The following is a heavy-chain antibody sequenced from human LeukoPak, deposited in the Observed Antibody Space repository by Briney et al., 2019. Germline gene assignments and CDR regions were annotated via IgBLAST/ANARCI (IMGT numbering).Heavy chain of an antibody. V-gene: IGHV4-59*01. Sequence: SETLSLTCTVSGGSISSYYWSWIRQPPGKGLEWIGYIYYSGSTNYNPSLKSRVTISVDTSKNQFSLKLSSVTAADTAVYYCARVGSSSWDNRFDPWGQGTLVTVSS. CDR2: IYYSGST. J-gene: IGHJ5*02. D-gene: IGHD6-13*01. CDR1: GGSISSYY. CDR3: ARVGSSSWDNRFDP.